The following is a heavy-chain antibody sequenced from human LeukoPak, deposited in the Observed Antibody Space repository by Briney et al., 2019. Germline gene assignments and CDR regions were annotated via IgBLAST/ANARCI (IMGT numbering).Heavy chain of an antibody. Sequence: PSETLSLTCTVSGGSISSYYWSWIRQPPGKGLEWIGYIYYSGSTNYNPSLKSRVTISVDTSKNQFSLKLSSVTAADTAVYYCARRSNTDSSGNWAFDYWGQGTLVTVSS. D-gene: IGHD3-22*01. J-gene: IGHJ4*02. CDR1: GGSISSYY. V-gene: IGHV4-59*08. CDR2: IYYSGST. CDR3: ARRSNTDSSGNWAFDY.